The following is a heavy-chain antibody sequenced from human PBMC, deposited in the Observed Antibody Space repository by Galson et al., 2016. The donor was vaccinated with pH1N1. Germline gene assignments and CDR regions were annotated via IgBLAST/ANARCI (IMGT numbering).Heavy chain of an antibody. J-gene: IGHJ5*02. CDR1: GGSISSRHW. V-gene: IGHV4-4*02. CDR3: ARDGGDYGGAGQYKYFDT. D-gene: IGHD4-23*01. CDR2: IYHIGGT. Sequence: TLSLTCAVSGGSISSRHWWSWVRQPPGQGLEWISEIYHIGGTNYNPSLKSRVTISLDKSKNHFSLNLASVTAADTVVYYCARDGGDYGGAGQYKYFDTWGQGTLVTVSS.